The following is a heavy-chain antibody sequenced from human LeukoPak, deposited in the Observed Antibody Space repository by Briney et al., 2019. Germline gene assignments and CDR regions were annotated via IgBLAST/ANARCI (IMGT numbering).Heavy chain of an antibody. V-gene: IGHV4-34*01. CDR2: INHSGST. Sequence: SETLSLTCAVYGGSFSGYYWSWIRQPPGKGLEWIGEINHSGSTNYNPSLKSRVTISVDTSKNQFSLKLSSVTAADTAVYYCARHPGRGVHDGVNWFDPWGQGTLVTVSS. CDR1: GGSFSGYY. D-gene: IGHD1-1*01. CDR3: ARHPGRGVHDGVNWFDP. J-gene: IGHJ5*02.